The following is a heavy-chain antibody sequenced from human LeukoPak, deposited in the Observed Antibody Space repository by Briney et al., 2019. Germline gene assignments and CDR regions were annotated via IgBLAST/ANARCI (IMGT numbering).Heavy chain of an antibody. Sequence: SVKVPCKASGGTFSNYVVGWVRQAPGQGLEWMGGIIPLFGSAKYAQKFQGRVTIVADESTSTAYMELSSLRSDDTAVYYCARVSGCSGTSCPSGFVDSWGQGTLVTVSS. V-gene: IGHV1-69*13. CDR1: GGTFSNYV. CDR2: IIPLFGSA. J-gene: IGHJ4*02. D-gene: IGHD2-2*01. CDR3: ARVSGCSGTSCPSGFVDS.